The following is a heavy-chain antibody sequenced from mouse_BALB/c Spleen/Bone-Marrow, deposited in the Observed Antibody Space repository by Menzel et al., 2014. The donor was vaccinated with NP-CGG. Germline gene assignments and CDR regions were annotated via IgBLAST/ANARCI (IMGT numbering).Heavy chain of an antibody. J-gene: IGHJ4*01. Sequence: VKLIESGAELTKPGASVTMSCKASGYTFTNYWINWLPPGPGQGLEWIGSIPHGTGYTDYNPNFKDKATLTAAPCSSTAYMQLSSLTSEDSSVYYCATQHTPDAHDNGSQTATITISS. CDR2: IPHGTGYT. CDR1: GYTFTNYW. V-gene: IGHV1-7*01. D-gene: IGHD6-1*01. CDR3: ATQHTPDAHDN.